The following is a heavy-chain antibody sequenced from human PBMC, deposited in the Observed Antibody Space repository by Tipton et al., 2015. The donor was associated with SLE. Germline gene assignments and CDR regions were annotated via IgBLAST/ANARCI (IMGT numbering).Heavy chain of an antibody. CDR1: GFTFSTYV. D-gene: IGHD6-19*01. CDR3: VRDGAVAGLDYFDS. V-gene: IGHV3-33*08. J-gene: IGHJ4*02. CDR2: IWYDGNEK. Sequence: SLRLSCVASGFTFSTYVMTWVRQAPGKGLEWVAVIWYDGNEKTYADSVKGRFTISRDNSKSTLYLQMSSLRVDDTAIYYCVRDGAVAGLDYFDSWGQGTLVTVSS.